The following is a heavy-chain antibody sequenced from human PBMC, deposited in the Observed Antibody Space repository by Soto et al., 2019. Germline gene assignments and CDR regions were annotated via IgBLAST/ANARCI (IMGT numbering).Heavy chain of an antibody. J-gene: IGHJ4*02. V-gene: IGHV3-23*01. CDR2: ISGSGGST. D-gene: IGHD3-3*01. Sequence: PGGSLRLSCAASGFTFSSYAMSWVRRAPGKGLEWVSAISGSGGSTYYADSVKGRFTISRDNSKNTLYLQMNSLRAEDTAVYYCAKIPYDFWSGYYKIYYFVYWGQGTLVTVSS. CDR3: AKIPYDFWSGYYKIYYFVY. CDR1: GFTFSSYA.